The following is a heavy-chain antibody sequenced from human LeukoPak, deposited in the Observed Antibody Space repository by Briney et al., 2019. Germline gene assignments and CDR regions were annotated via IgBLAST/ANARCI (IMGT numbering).Heavy chain of an antibody. V-gene: IGHV4-4*07. J-gene: IGHJ6*03. Sequence: PSETLSLTCTVSGGSISSYYWSWIRQPAGKGLEWIGRIYTSGSTNYNPPLKSRVTMSVDTSKNQFSLKLSSVTAADTAVYYCAREPQWLVRPYYYYYMDVWGKGTTVTVSS. CDR2: IYTSGST. D-gene: IGHD6-19*01. CDR3: AREPQWLVRPYYYYYMDV. CDR1: GGSISSYY.